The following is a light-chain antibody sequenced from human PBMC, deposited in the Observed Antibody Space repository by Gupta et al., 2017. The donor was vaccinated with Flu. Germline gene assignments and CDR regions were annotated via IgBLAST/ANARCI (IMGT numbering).Light chain of an antibody. CDR1: NIGSKS. Sequence: SYVLTQPPSVSVAPGKTARLTCGGNNIGSKSVHWYQQRPGQAPVVAVHDDSDRPSGIPERFSGSNSGNTATLTISRVEAGDEADYYCQVWDSSSDHFVIFGGGTKLTVL. CDR3: QVWDSSSDHFVI. V-gene: IGLV3-21*03. CDR2: DDS. J-gene: IGLJ2*01.